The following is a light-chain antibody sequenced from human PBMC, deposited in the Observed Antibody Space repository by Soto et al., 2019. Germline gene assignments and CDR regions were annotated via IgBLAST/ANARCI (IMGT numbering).Light chain of an antibody. J-gene: IGKJ1*01. CDR2: GAS. V-gene: IGKV3-20*01. Sequence: VFTHSPRTLSLSPGERATLSCRASQSVSNKYLAWYQQKPGQAPRLLIYGASNRATGIPDRFSGSGSGTDFTLTISRLEPEDFAVYYCQQYGSSGTFGQGTKVDI. CDR1: QSVSNKY. CDR3: QQYGSSGT.